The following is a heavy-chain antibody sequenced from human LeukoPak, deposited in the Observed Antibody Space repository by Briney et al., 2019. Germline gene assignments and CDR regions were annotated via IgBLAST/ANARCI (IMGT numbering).Heavy chain of an antibody. V-gene: IGHV1-2*02. CDR1: GYTFTGYY. D-gene: IGHD4-17*01. Sequence: RASVKVSCKASGYTFTGYYMHWVRQAPGQGLEWMGWINPYSGDTNYAQKFQGRVTMTRDTSISTAYMELTRLRSDDTAVYYCARDNGDYWFDYWGQGTLVTVSS. J-gene: IGHJ4*02. CDR3: ARDNGDYWFDY. CDR2: INPYSGDT.